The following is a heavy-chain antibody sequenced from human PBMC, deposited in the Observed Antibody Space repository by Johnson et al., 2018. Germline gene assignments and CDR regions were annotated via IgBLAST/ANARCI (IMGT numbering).Heavy chain of an antibody. D-gene: IGHD2-21*02. Sequence: EVQLVESGGGLVQPGRSLRLSCTASGFTFDNYAMSWFRQAPGKGLEWVGIIRSKAYGGTPEYAASVKGRFTISRDDSKSIAYLQMNSLKTEDPAVYYGARAPPGVVTAIRDDAFDIWGQGTMVTVSS. CDR2: IRSKAYGGTP. V-gene: IGHV3-49*03. J-gene: IGHJ3*02. CDR1: GFTFDNYA. CDR3: ARAPPGVVTAIRDDAFDI.